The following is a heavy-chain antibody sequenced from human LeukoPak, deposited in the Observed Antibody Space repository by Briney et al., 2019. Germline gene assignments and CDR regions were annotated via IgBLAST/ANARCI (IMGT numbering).Heavy chain of an antibody. Sequence: GESLKISCKGSGYSFTSYWIGWVRQMPGKCLEWMGIIYPGDSDTRYSPSFQGQVTISADKSISTAYLQWSSLKASDTAMYYCARRPDYYDSSGYAGDYWGQGTLVTVSS. CDR3: ARRPDYYDSSGYAGDY. D-gene: IGHD3-22*01. J-gene: IGHJ4*02. CDR2: IYPGDSDT. CDR1: GYSFTSYW. V-gene: IGHV5-51*01.